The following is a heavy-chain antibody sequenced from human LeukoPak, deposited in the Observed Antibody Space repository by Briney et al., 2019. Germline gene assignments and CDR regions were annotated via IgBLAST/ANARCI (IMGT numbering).Heavy chain of an antibody. Sequence: ASVKVSCKASGYTFTSYAMHWVRQAPGQRLEWMGWINAGNGNTKYSQKFQGRVTITRDTSASTAYMELSSLRSEDTAVYYCARVERSLNAFDIWGQGTMVTVSS. D-gene: IGHD1-1*01. CDR1: GYTFTSYA. CDR3: ARVERSLNAFDI. V-gene: IGHV1-3*01. CDR2: INAGNGNT. J-gene: IGHJ3*02.